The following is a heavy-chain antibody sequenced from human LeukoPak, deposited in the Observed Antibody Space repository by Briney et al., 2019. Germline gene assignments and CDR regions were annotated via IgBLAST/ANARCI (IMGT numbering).Heavy chain of an antibody. V-gene: IGHV3-64D*06. CDR2: ISSNGGST. D-gene: IGHD3-10*01. Sequence: GGSLRLSCSDSGFTFSSYAMHWVRQAPGKGLEYVSAISSNGGSTHYADSVKGRFTISRDNSKNTLYLQMSSLRTEDTAVYYCVKDGSGSYYTYYFDYWGQGTLVTVSS. J-gene: IGHJ4*02. CDR3: VKDGSGSYYTYYFDY. CDR1: GFTFSSYA.